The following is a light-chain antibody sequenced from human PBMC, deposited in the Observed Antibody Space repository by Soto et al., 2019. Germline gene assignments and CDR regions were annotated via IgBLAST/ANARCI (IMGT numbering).Light chain of an antibody. V-gene: IGKV1-5*01. CDR2: DAS. CDR3: QQTYSTPQT. Sequence: DIQMTQSPSTLSASVGDRVTITCRASQSITGWLAWYQQKPGKAPKLLIYDASTLESGVPSRFSGSGSGTDYTLTIDSLQPEDFATYYCQQTYSTPQTFGGGTRVEIK. CDR1: QSITGW. J-gene: IGKJ4*01.